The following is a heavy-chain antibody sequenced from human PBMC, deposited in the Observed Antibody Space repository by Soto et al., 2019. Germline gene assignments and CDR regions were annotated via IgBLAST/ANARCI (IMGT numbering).Heavy chain of an antibody. CDR1: RFSFSNYA. Sequence: EVQLLESGGRLVPPGGSLRLSCAGSRFSFSNYAMTWALQAPGEGLEWVSSITGSGGGTTYADSVKGRFTISRDNSKKILYLQMDSLRADDTAVYYCSTDPNGDYIGAFDNWGQGTMVTVSS. J-gene: IGHJ3*02. V-gene: IGHV3-23*01. CDR2: ITGSGGGT. D-gene: IGHD4-17*01. CDR3: STDPNGDYIGAFDN.